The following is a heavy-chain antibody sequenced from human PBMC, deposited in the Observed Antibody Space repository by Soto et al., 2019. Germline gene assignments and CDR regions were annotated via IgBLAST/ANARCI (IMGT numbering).Heavy chain of an antibody. CDR3: ARWIQLWHPFDY. CDR1: GFTFSSYG. Sequence: GGSLRLSCAASGFTFSSYGMHWVRQAPGKGLEWVAVIWYDGSNKYYADSAKGRFTISRDNSKNTLYLQMNSLRAEDTAVYYCARWIQLWHPFDYWGQGTLVTVSS. V-gene: IGHV3-33*01. CDR2: IWYDGSNK. D-gene: IGHD5-18*01. J-gene: IGHJ4*02.